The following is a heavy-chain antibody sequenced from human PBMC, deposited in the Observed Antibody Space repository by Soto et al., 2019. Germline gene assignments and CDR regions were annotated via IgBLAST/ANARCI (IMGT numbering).Heavy chain of an antibody. CDR3: ARVYSVQTNYYYYMDV. J-gene: IGHJ6*03. CDR1: GFTFSDYY. V-gene: IGHV3-11*01. D-gene: IGHD2-21*01. CDR2: ISSSGSTI. Sequence: GGSLRLSCAASGFTFSDYYMSWIRQAPGKGLEWVSYISSSGSTIYYADSVKGRFTISRDNAKNSLYLQMNSLRAEDTAVYYCARVYSVQTNYYYYMDVWGKGTTVTVSS.